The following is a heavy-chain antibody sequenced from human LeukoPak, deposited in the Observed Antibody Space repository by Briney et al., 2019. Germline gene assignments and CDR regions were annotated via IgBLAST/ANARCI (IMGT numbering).Heavy chain of an antibody. CDR1: GDSISNYY. Sequence: PSETLSLTCTVSGDSISNYYWSWIRQSPGKELEWIGYMYNRGSTIYNPSLKSRVTRSTDTSKNQFSLRLTSVTAADTAVYYCARAEKAGTGTLDSWGQGTLITVSS. J-gene: IGHJ4*02. D-gene: IGHD3/OR15-3a*01. V-gene: IGHV4-59*01. CDR2: MYNRGST. CDR3: ARAEKAGTGTLDS.